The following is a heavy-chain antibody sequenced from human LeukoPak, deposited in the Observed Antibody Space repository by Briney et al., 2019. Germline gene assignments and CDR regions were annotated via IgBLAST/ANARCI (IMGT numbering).Heavy chain of an antibody. J-gene: IGHJ5*02. CDR1: GYTFTSYA. D-gene: IGHD2-15*01. Sequence: GASVKVSCKASGYTFTSYAVNWVRQAPGQRLEWMGWINAGNGNTKYSQKFQGRVTITRDTSASTAYMELSSLRSEDTAVYYCAREYCSGGSCLNWFDPWGQGTLVTVSS. CDR3: AREYCSGGSCLNWFDP. V-gene: IGHV1-3*01. CDR2: INAGNGNT.